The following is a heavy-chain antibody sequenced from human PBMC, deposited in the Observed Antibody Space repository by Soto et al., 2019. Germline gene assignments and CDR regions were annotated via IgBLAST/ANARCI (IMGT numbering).Heavy chain of an antibody. CDR1: GFMFSSYT. D-gene: IGHD2-2*01. J-gene: IGHJ4*02. V-gene: IGHV3-21*01. CDR3: ARGCSSASCYSY. CDR2: VSFRGDI. Sequence: PGGSLRLSCTASGFMFSSYTMNWVRQAPGKGLEWVSSVSFRGDIYYADSLEGRFTISRDDAKNSLYLQMNSLRAEDTAVYYCARGCSSASCYSYWGQGTLATVSS.